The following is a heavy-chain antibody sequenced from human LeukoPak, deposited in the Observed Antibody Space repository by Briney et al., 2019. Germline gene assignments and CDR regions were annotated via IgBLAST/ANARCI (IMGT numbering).Heavy chain of an antibody. CDR1: GGTFSSYT. V-gene: IGHV1-69*02. J-gene: IGHJ5*02. D-gene: IGHD6-13*01. CDR2: IIPILGIA. Sequence: SVTVSCKASGGTFSSYTISWVRQAPGQGLEWKGRIIPILGIANYAQKFQGRVTITADKSTSTAYMELSSLRSEDTAVYYCARVGKYSSSWYDPWGQGTLVTVSS. CDR3: ARVGKYSSSWYDP.